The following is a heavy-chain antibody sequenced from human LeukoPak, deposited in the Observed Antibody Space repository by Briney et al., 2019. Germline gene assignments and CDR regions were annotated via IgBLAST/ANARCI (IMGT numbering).Heavy chain of an antibody. CDR1: GFTFDSYA. D-gene: IGHD3-22*01. Sequence: GGSLRLSCEAAGFTFDSYAMNWVRQAPGKGLEWASSISGFGGSTYYADSVKGRFTISRDNSKNTLYLQMNSLRAEDTAVYYCARASNYDSSGYFIGRGQGTLVTVSS. V-gene: IGHV3-23*01. J-gene: IGHJ4*02. CDR3: ARASNYDSSGYFIG. CDR2: ISGFGGST.